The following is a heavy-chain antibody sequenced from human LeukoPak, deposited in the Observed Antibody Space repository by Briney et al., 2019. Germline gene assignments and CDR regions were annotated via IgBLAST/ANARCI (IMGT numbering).Heavy chain of an antibody. V-gene: IGHV4-34*01. D-gene: IGHD1-14*01. CDR3: AREVDNLAGLGAFDI. CDR2: INHSGST. CDR1: GGSFSGYY. Sequence: SETLSLTCAVYGGSFSGYYWSWIRQPPGKGLKWIGEINHSGSTNYNPSLKSRVTISVDTSKNQFSLKLSSVTAADTAVYYCAREVDNLAGLGAFDIWGQGTMVTVSS. J-gene: IGHJ3*02.